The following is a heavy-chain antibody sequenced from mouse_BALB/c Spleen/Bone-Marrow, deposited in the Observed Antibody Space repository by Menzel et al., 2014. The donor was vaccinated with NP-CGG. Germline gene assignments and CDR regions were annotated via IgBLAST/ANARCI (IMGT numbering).Heavy chain of an antibody. J-gene: IGHJ2*01. V-gene: IGHV7-3*02. CDR2: IRNKANGYTT. CDR3: ARDRGLTYFDY. CDR1: GFTFTDYY. D-gene: IGHD2-4*01. Sequence: EVQRVESGGGLEQPGDSLRLSCATSGFTFTDYYMNWVRQPPGKALEWLGFIRNKANGYTTEYSASVKGRFTISRDNSQSILYLQMNTLRAEDSATYYCARDRGLTYFDYWGQGTTLTVSS.